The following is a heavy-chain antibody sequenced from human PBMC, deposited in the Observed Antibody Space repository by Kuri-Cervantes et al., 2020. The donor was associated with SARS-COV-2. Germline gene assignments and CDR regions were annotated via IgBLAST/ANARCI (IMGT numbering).Heavy chain of an antibody. Sequence: SVKVSCKASGGTFSSYAISWVRQAPGQGLEWMGRIIPIFGTANYAQKFQGRVTITADESTSTAYMELSSLRSDDTAVYYCAIRVEKGVGDYYYYYMDVWGKGTTVTVSS. V-gene: IGHV1-69*13. CDR3: AIRVEKGVGDYYYYYMDV. J-gene: IGHJ6*03. CDR1: GGTFSSYA. D-gene: IGHD2-8*02. CDR2: IIPIFGTA.